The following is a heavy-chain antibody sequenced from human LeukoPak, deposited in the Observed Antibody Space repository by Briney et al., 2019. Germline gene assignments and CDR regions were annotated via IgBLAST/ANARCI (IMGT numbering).Heavy chain of an antibody. CDR2: MSSGGTTT. J-gene: IGHJ4*02. V-gene: IGHV3-23*01. CDR1: GLSVYG. Sequence: GGSLRLSCAASGLSVYGMIWVRQAPGKGLEWVSAMSSGGTTTYYADSAKGRFTISQDNSKNTLYLQMNSLRAEDTAIYYCAKTYDNLWYFDFWGQGTLVTVSS. CDR3: AKTYDNLWYFDF. D-gene: IGHD1-1*01.